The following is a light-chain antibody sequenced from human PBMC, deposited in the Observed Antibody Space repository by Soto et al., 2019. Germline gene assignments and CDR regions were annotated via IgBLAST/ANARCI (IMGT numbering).Light chain of an antibody. V-gene: IGLV2-8*01. CDR2: EVV. Sequence: QSALTQPPSASGSPGQSVTISCTGTKNDIGVYDFVSWYQHHPGKAPRLIIYEVVQRPSGVSARFTGSKSGNTASLTISGLQADDEAQYYCSSYTGSVNLVFGGGTKLTVL. CDR3: SSYTGSVNLV. CDR1: KNDIGVYDF. J-gene: IGLJ2*01.